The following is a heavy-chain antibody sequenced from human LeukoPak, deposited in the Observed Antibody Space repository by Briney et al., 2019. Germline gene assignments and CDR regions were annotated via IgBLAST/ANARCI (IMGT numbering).Heavy chain of an antibody. CDR2: IYSGGTT. Sequence: GGSLRLSCAASGFTVSSNYMNWVRQAPGKGLEWVSVIYSGGTTYYADSVKGRFTISRDNSKNTLYLQMNSLRAEDTAVYYCAREIVGVAESGAFDIWGQGTMVTVSS. CDR1: GFTVSSNY. J-gene: IGHJ3*02. D-gene: IGHD1-26*01. CDR3: AREIVGVAESGAFDI. V-gene: IGHV3-66*01.